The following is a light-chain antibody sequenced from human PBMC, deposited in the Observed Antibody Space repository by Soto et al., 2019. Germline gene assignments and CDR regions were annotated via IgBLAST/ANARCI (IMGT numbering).Light chain of an antibody. CDR1: QSVSSSY. J-gene: IGKJ1*01. CDR3: HQYGSPPRT. Sequence: EIVLTQSPGTLSLSPGERATLSCRASQSVSSSYLAWYQQKAGQAPRLLMYGSSSRATGIPDRFSGSGSGTDFTLTINRLKPEDFAVYYCHQYGSPPRTFGQGTKVEIK. V-gene: IGKV3-20*01. CDR2: GSS.